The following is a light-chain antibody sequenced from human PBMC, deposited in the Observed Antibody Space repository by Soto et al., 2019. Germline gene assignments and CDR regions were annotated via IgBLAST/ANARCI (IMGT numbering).Light chain of an antibody. CDR2: DAS. V-gene: IGKV1-5*01. J-gene: IGKJ1*01. CDR1: QSISSW. Sequence: DIQMTQSPSTLSASVGDRVTITCRANQSISSWLAWYQQKPGKAPKLLIYDASSLESGVPSRFSGSGSGTKFTLTISSLQPDDFPTYYCQQYNSYSWTFGQGTKVEIK. CDR3: QQYNSYSWT.